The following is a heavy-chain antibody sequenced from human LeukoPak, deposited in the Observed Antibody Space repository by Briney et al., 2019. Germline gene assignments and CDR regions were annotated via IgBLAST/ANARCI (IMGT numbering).Heavy chain of an antibody. J-gene: IGHJ4*02. Sequence: GGSLRLSCAASGFTFSSYWMHWVRQAPGKGLVWVSRINSDGSSTSYADSVRGRFSISRDNAKNTLYLQMNSLRAEDTAVYYCARSAGGTGPYPYWGQGTLVTVSS. D-gene: IGHD1-26*01. CDR2: INSDGSST. CDR1: GFTFSSYW. V-gene: IGHV3-74*01. CDR3: ARSAGGTGPYPY.